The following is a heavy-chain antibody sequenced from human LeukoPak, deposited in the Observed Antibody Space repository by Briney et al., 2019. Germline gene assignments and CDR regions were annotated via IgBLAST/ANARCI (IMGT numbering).Heavy chain of an antibody. D-gene: IGHD5-24*01. CDR3: VREVEMATGIGDY. J-gene: IGHJ4*02. V-gene: IGHV3-11*04. CDR2: ISSSGSNV. Sequence: GGSLRLSCVASGFTFSGFYMSWIRQAPGKGLEWVSYISSSGSNVYYADSVKGRFTISRDDAKNSLYLQMNSLRAEDTAVYYCVREVEMATGIGDYWGQGTLVTVSS. CDR1: GFTFSGFY.